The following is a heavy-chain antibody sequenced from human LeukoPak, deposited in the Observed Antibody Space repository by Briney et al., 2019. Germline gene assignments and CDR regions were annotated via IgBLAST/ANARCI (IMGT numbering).Heavy chain of an antibody. CDR3: ASAITMVRGVIRMFYWFDP. CDR1: GGSISSSSYY. CDR2: IYYSEAT. D-gene: IGHD3-10*01. Sequence: SETLSLTCTVSGGSISSSSYYWGWIRQPPGKGLEWIGSIYYSEATYYSPSLKSRVTISIDTSKNQFSLRLSSVTAADTAVYYCASAITMVRGVIRMFYWFDPWGQGILVTVSS. V-gene: IGHV4-39*07. J-gene: IGHJ5*02.